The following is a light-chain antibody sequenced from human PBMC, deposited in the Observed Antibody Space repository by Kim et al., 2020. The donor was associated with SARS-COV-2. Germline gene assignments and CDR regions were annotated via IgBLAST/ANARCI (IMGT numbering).Light chain of an antibody. CDR2: QDS. CDR1: KLGDKY. CDR3: QAWDSSTEV. Sequence: SVSPGQTPSITCSGDKLGDKYACWYQQKPGQSPVLVIYQDSKRPSGIPERFSGSNSGNTATLTISGTQAMDEADYYCQAWDSSTEVFGTGTKVTVL. V-gene: IGLV3-1*01. J-gene: IGLJ1*01.